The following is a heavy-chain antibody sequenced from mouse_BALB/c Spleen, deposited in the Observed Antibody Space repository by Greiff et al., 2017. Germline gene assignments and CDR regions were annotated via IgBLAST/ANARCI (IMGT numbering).Heavy chain of an antibody. D-gene: IGHD1-1*01. CDR3: ATYYYGSRDAMDY. J-gene: IGHJ4*01. CDR2: IWGGGST. Sequence: VKLMESGPGLVAPSQSLSITCTVSGFSLSRYSVHWVRQPPGKGLEWLGMIWGGGSTDYNSALKSRLSISKDNSKSQVFLKMNSLQTDDTAMYYCATYYYGSRDAMDYWGQGTSVTVSS. CDR1: GFSLSRYS. V-gene: IGHV2-6-4*01.